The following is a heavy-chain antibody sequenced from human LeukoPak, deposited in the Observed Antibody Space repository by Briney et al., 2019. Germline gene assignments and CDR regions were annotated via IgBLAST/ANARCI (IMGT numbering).Heavy chain of an antibody. CDR3: ARPYYYDSRIDP. D-gene: IGHD3-22*01. CDR1: GGSISSGDYY. J-gene: IGHJ5*02. V-gene: IGHV4-30-4*01. CDR2: FYYSGST. Sequence: SETLSLTCTVSGGSISSGDYYWSWIRQPPGKGLEWIGYFYYSGSTYYNPSLKSRVTISVDTSKNQFSLKLSSVTAADAAVYYCARPYYYDSRIDPWGQGTLVTVSS.